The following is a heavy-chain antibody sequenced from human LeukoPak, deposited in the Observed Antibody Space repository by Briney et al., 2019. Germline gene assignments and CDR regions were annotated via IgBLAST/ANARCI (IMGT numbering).Heavy chain of an antibody. CDR3: ARGSYCSSTSCYHYYYGMDV. Sequence: AGGSLRLSCAASGFTVSSNYMSWVRQAPGKGLEWVSVIYSGGSTYYADSVKGRFTISRDNSKNTLYLQMNSLRAEDTAVYYCARGSYCSSTSCYHYYYGMDVWGQGTTVTVSS. V-gene: IGHV3-66*01. D-gene: IGHD2-2*01. CDR1: GFTVSSNY. J-gene: IGHJ6*02. CDR2: IYSGGST.